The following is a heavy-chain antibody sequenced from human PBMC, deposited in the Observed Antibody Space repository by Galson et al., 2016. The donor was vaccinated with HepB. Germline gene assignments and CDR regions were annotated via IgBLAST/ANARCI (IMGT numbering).Heavy chain of an antibody. CDR1: GGSVSSGSYY. CDR2: IYYSGST. D-gene: IGHD5-18*01. V-gene: IGHV4-61*01. CDR3: ARLSSYGGY. J-gene: IGHJ4*02. Sequence: ETLSLTCTVSGGSVSSGSYYWSWIRQPPGKGLEWIGNIYYSGSTNYNPSLESRVTISVDTSKNQFSLKLSSVTAADTAVYYCARLSSYGGYWGQGTLVTVSS.